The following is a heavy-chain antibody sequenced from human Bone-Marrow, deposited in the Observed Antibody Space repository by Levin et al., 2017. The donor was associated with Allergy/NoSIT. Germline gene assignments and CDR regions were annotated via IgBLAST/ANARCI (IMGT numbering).Heavy chain of an antibody. D-gene: IGHD3-10*01. Sequence: SGPTLVKPTQTLTLTCTFSGFSLTNTGMRLSWVRQSPGKALEWLARIDWDDDKFYSKSLEPRLTIPKDTSKNQVVLTMTNLDPVDTATYYCARIDFSGWYFDLWGRGILVTVSA. J-gene: IGHJ2*01. CDR2: IDWDDDK. CDR1: GFSLTNTGMR. V-gene: IGHV2-70*04. CDR3: ARIDFSGWYFDL.